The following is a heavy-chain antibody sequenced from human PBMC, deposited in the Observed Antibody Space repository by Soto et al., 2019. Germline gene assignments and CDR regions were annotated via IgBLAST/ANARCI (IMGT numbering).Heavy chain of an antibody. CDR1: VYTFINYD. J-gene: IGHJ5*02. Sequence: ASVKVSCKASVYTFINYDISWVRQATGQGLEWMGWMNPGSGKTGYANKFQGRVTMTRAASTSTAHLELSSLTSEATAVYYWARMASSGTLNGFDPWGQGTLVTVSS. CDR3: ARMASSGTLNGFDP. CDR2: MNPGSGKT. V-gene: IGHV1-8*02.